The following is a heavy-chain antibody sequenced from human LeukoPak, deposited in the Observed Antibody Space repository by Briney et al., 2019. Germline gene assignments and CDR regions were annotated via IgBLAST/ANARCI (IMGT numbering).Heavy chain of an antibody. Sequence: SETLSLTCTVSGGSISSYYWSWIRQPPGKGLEWIGYIYYSGSTNYNPSLKSRVTISVDTSKNQCSLKLSSVTAADTAVYYCARGGRVVVPAAMRDDAFDIWGQGTMVTVSS. D-gene: IGHD2-2*01. CDR2: IYYSGST. J-gene: IGHJ3*02. CDR3: ARGGRVVVPAAMRDDAFDI. V-gene: IGHV4-59*01. CDR1: GGSISSYY.